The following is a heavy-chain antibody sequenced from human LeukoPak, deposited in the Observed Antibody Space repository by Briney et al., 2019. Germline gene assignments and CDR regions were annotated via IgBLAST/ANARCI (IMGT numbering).Heavy chain of an antibody. D-gene: IGHD4-11*01. CDR3: ARDDDFSKIDY. Sequence: SETLSLTCTVSGGSISSYYWSWIRQPPGKGLEWIGYIYYSGSTNYNPSLKSRVTISVDTSKNQFSLKLSSVTAADTAVYFCARDDDFSKIDYWGQGTLVTVSS. V-gene: IGHV4-59*12. J-gene: IGHJ4*02. CDR2: IYYSGST. CDR1: GGSISSYY.